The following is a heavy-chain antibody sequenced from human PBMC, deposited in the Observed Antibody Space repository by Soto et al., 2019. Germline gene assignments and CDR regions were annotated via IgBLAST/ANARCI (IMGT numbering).Heavy chain of an antibody. CDR1: GGSISSGGYY. J-gene: IGHJ4*02. Sequence: QVQLQESGPGLVKPSQTLSLTCTVSGGSISSGGYYWSWIRHHPGKGLEWIGDIYYSGSTYYNPSLKSRVTISVDTSKNQFSLKLSSVTAADTAVYYCARDWGRDGCFDYWGQGTLVTVSS. CDR3: ARDWGRDGCFDY. V-gene: IGHV4-31*03. CDR2: IYYSGST. D-gene: IGHD3-16*01.